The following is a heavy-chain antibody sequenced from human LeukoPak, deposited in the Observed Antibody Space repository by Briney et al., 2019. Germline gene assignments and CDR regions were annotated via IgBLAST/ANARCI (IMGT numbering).Heavy chain of an antibody. J-gene: IGHJ6*02. CDR3: AKDYGRHYDFWSGPPHFGVYYYYGMDV. CDR1: GFTFSSYA. D-gene: IGHD3-3*01. CDR2: ISGSGGST. Sequence: GGSLRLSCAASGFTFSSYAMSWVRQAPGKGLEWVSAISGSGGSTYYADSVKGRFTISRDNSKNTLYLQMSSLRAEDTAVYYCAKDYGRHYDFWSGPPHFGVYYYYGMDVWGQGTTVTVSS. V-gene: IGHV3-23*01.